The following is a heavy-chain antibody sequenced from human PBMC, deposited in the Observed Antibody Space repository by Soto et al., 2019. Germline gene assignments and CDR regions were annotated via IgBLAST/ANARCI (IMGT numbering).Heavy chain of an antibody. V-gene: IGHV3-72*01. CDR2: SRNKANSYTT. Sequence: PGGSLRLSCAASGFTFSDHYMDWVRQAPGKGLEWVGRSRNKANSYTTEYAASVKGRFTVSRDDSKNSLYLQMNSLKIDDTAVYYCARGHNYENGGYQYFDYWGHGTLVTVSS. CDR1: GFTFSDHY. J-gene: IGHJ4*01. CDR3: ARGHNYENGGYQYFDY. D-gene: IGHD3-22*01.